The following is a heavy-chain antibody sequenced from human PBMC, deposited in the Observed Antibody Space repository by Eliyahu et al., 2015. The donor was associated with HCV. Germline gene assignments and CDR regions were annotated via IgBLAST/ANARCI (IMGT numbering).Heavy chain of an antibody. CDR1: GXSXSGXY. Sequence: QVQLQESGPILVKPSETLSLXCTXXGXSXSGXYWSWIRQPPGKGLEWIGYIYYSGSTNYNPSLKSRVTISADTTKNQFSLKLSSVTAADTAVYYCARGGIAVTGHLFDYWGQGTQVTVSS. CDR3: ARGGIAVTGHLFDY. CDR2: IYYSGST. J-gene: IGHJ4*02. D-gene: IGHD6-19*01. V-gene: IGHV4-59*01.